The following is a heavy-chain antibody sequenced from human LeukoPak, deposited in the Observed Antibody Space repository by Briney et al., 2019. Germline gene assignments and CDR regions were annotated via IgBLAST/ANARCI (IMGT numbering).Heavy chain of an antibody. D-gene: IGHD1-7*01. CDR3: ARVAITGTCIDY. CDR2: ISYDGSNK. CDR1: GFTFSSYA. J-gene: IGHJ4*02. Sequence: GRSLRLSCAASGFTFSSYAMHWVRQAPGKGLEWVAVISYDGSNKYYADSVKGRFTISRDNAKNSLYLQMNGLRAENTAVYYCARVAITGTCIDYWGQGTLVTVSS. V-gene: IGHV3-30-3*01.